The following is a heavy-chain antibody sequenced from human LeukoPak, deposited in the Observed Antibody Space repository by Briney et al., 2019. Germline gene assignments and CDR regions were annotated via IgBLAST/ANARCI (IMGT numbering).Heavy chain of an antibody. J-gene: IGHJ5*02. V-gene: IGHV3-48*01. D-gene: IGHD3-9*01. CDR1: GFTFSSYS. CDR3: AKDPWYYDFLTGQGNWFDP. CDR2: ISSSSSTI. Sequence: GGSLRLSCAASGFTFSSYSMNWVRQAPGKGLEWVSYISSSSSTIYYADSVKGRFTISRGNSKNTLYLQMNSLRAEDTAVYYCAKDPWYYDFLTGQGNWFDPWGQGTLVTVSS.